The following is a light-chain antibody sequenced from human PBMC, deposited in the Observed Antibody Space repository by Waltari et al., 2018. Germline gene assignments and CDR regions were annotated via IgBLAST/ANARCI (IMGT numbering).Light chain of an antibody. CDR2: AAS. CDR3: QNHERLPAT. J-gene: IGKJ1*01. CDR1: QSIGKY. Sequence: EIVLTQSPGTLSLSPGERATLSCRASQSIGKYLVWYQHKPGQAPRLLISAASSRATGVPDRFSGSGSVTDFSLTISRLEPEDFAVYYCQNHERLPATFGQLTKVEIK. V-gene: IGKV3-20*01.